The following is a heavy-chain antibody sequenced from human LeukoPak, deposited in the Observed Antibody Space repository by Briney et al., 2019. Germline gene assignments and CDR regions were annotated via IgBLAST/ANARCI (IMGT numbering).Heavy chain of an antibody. CDR1: DYAFYSYA. J-gene: IGHJ6*03. CDR3: TSDYGLYYYYMAL. CDR2: ISGSGEGT. Sequence: GSLRLSCAGSDYAFYSYAMTWVRQAPGKGLEWVSAISGSGEGTYYSDSVKGRFTISRDNSKDMLYLQMNDLRAEDTAVYYCTSDYGLYYYYMALWGKGTTVTVSS. V-gene: IGHV3-23*01. D-gene: IGHD4/OR15-4a*01.